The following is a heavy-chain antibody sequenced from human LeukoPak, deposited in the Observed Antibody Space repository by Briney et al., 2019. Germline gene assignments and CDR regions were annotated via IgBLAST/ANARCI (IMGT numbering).Heavy chain of an antibody. CDR3: ARDARLWFGDGDWFDP. Sequence: SETLSLTCTVSGYSISSGYYWGWIRQPPGKGLEWIGSIYHSGSTYYNPSLKSRVTISVDTSKNQFSLKLSSVTAADTAVYYCARDARLWFGDGDWFDPWGQGTLVTVSS. V-gene: IGHV4-38-2*02. CDR2: IYHSGST. CDR1: GYSISSGYY. D-gene: IGHD3-10*01. J-gene: IGHJ5*02.